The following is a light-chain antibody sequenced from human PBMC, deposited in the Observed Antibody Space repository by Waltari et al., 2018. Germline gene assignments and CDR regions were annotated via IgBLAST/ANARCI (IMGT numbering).Light chain of an antibody. Sequence: QSALTQPASLSGSPGQSITISCTGTTSDVGGGNYVSWYQQYPGKVPKLLIYDVTNRPSCVSNCFSGSTSGSTASLTISGLQAEDEADYYCSSYGSSSTLVVVGGGTKLIVL. CDR3: SSYGSSSTLVV. J-gene: IGLJ2*01. CDR1: TSDVGGGNY. V-gene: IGLV2-14*03. CDR2: DVT.